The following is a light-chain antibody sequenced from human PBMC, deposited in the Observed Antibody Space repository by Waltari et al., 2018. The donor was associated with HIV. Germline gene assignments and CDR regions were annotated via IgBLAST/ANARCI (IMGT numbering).Light chain of an antibody. V-gene: IGKV1-5*03. Sequence: DIKMSQSPSTLSASVSETSTITCRTSENIGNWLAWYQMKPGKAPDLLIYRASTLKSGVPSRFSGRGSGTEFALTVRGLQPDDFGTFFCQQYNVYPWTFGQGTRVDLK. CDR1: ENIGNW. CDR3: QQYNVYPWT. J-gene: IGKJ1*01. CDR2: RAS.